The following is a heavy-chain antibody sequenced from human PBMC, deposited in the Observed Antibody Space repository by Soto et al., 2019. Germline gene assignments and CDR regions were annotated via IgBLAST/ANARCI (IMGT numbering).Heavy chain of an antibody. CDR3: ARGCIAAAGTWSYYYYYMDV. CDR2: INHSGST. D-gene: IGHD6-13*01. CDR1: GGSFSGYY. V-gene: IGHV4-34*01. Sequence: QVQLQQWGAGPLKPSETLSLTCAVYGGSFSGYYWSWIRQPPGKGLEWIGEINHSGSTNYNPSLKSRVTISVDTSKNQFSLKLSSVTAADTAVYYCARGCIAAAGTWSYYYYYMDVWGKGTTVTVSS. J-gene: IGHJ6*03.